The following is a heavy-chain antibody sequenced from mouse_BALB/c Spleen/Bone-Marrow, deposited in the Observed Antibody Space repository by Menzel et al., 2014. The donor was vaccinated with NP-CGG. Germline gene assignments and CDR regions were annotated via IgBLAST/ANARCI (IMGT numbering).Heavy chain of an antibody. J-gene: IGHJ4*01. D-gene: IGHD2-3*01. Sequence: VQLQQSGPELVKPGASVKISCKASGYAFSSSWMNWVKQRPGQGLEWIGRIYPGDGDTKYNGKFKGKATLTADKFSSTAYMQLSSLTSVDSAVYFCARSDGYRDMDYWGQGTSVTVSS. CDR1: GYAFSSSW. V-gene: IGHV1-82*01. CDR2: IYPGDGDT. CDR3: ARSDGYRDMDY.